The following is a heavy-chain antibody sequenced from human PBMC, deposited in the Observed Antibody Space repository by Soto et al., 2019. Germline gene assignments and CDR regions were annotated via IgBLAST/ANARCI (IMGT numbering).Heavy chain of an antibody. Sequence: GGSLRLSCAASGFTFRSYPMHWVRQAPGKGLEWVAIVSYDGITKYADSVKGRFTISRDNSNNTLFLQMNSLRTEDTAVYYCTKEGLFWSGSFDSWGQGTLVTVSS. D-gene: IGHD3-3*01. CDR1: GFTFRSYP. CDR2: VSYDGITK. CDR3: TKEGLFWSGSFDS. J-gene: IGHJ4*02. V-gene: IGHV3-30-3*02.